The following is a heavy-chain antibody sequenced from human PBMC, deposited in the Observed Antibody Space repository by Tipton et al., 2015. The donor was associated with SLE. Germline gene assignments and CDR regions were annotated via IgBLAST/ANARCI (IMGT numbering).Heavy chain of an antibody. CDR2: IYYSGST. Sequence: TLSLTCTVSGGSISSGGYSWSWIRQPPGKGLEWIGYIYYSGSTNYNPSLKSRVTISVDTSKKQFSLKLSSVTAADTAVYYCARGLLPLDVWGKGTTVTVSS. CDR3: ARGLLPLDV. CDR1: GGSISSGGYS. V-gene: IGHV4-30-4*07. J-gene: IGHJ6*04.